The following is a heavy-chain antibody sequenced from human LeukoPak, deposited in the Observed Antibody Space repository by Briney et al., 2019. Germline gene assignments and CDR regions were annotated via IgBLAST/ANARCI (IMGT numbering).Heavy chain of an antibody. V-gene: IGHV3-30*18. D-gene: IGHD3-9*01. CDR2: ISYDGSNK. Sequence: PGGPLRLSCAASGFTFSSYGMHWVRQAPGKGLEWVAVISYDGSNKYYADSVKGRFTISRDNSKNTLYLQMNSLRAEDTAVYYCAKDFGLRYFDWLFDYWGQGTLVTVSS. CDR1: GFTFSSYG. CDR3: AKDFGLRYFDWLFDY. J-gene: IGHJ4*02.